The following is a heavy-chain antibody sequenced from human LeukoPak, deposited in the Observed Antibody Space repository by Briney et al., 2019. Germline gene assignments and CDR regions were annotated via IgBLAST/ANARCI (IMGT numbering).Heavy chain of an antibody. J-gene: IGHJ5*02. CDR1: GGTFTSYD. V-gene: IGHV1-8*03. CDR3: ARVCSSTSCYSNPGFDP. D-gene: IGHD2-2*01. CDR2: MNPNSGNT. Sequence: ASVKVSCKASGGTFTSYDIDWVRQATGQGLEWMGWMNPNSGNTGYAQKFQGRVTITRNTSISTAYMELSSLRSEDTAVYYCARVCSSTSCYSNPGFDPWGQGTLVTVSS.